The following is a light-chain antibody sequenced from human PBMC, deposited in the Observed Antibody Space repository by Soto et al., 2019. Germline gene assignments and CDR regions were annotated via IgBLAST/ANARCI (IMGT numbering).Light chain of an antibody. CDR1: SSDVGAYDY. J-gene: IGLJ3*02. Sequence: QSALTQPASVSGSPGQSITISCTGTSSDVGAYDYVPWYQQHPGKAPKFVLYEVSNRPSGLSNRFSGSKSGNTASLTISGLQAEDEDDYYCSSYTTSNTWVFGGGTKLTVL. CDR3: SSYTTSNTWV. V-gene: IGLV2-14*01. CDR2: EVS.